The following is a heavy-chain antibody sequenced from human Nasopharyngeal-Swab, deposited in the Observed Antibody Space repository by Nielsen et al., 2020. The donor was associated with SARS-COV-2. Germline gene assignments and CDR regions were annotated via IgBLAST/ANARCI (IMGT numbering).Heavy chain of an antibody. CDR1: GFSLSTSGMC. J-gene: IGHJ4*02. V-gene: IGHV2-70*11. CDR2: IDWDDDK. Sequence: SGPTLVKPTQTLTLTCTFSGFSLSTSGMCVSWIRQPTGKSLEWLARIDWDDDKYYSTSLKTRLTISKDTSKNQVVLTMTNMDPVDTATYYCARGTAMVTAFDYWGQGTLVTVSS. CDR3: ARGTAMVTAFDY. D-gene: IGHD5-18*01.